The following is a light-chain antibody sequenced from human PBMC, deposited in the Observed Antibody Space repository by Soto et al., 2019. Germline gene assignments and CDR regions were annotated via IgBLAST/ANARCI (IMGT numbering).Light chain of an antibody. Sequence: EIVLTQSPATLSVSPGERATLSCRASQSVSSYLAWYQQKPGQAPRLLIYDASNRATSIPARFSGSGSGTDFTLTISSLEPEDFAVYYCQQRSNWPPTFGQGTRLEIK. V-gene: IGKV3-11*01. CDR2: DAS. CDR1: QSVSSY. J-gene: IGKJ5*01. CDR3: QQRSNWPPT.